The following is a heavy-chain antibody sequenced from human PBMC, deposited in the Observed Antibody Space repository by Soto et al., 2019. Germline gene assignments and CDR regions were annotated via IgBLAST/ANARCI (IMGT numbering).Heavy chain of an antibody. V-gene: IGHV4-34*01. CDR1: GGSFSGYY. D-gene: IGHD2-2*02. CDR3: ARGGDIVVVPAAIPYYYYGMDV. CDR2: INHSGST. Sequence: QVQLQQWDAGLLKPSETLSLTCAVYGGSFSGYYWSWIRQPPGKGLEWIGAINHSGSTNYNPSLKSRVTISVDTSKNQFSLKLSSVTAADTAVYYCARGGDIVVVPAAIPYYYYGMDVWGQGTTVTVSS. J-gene: IGHJ6*02.